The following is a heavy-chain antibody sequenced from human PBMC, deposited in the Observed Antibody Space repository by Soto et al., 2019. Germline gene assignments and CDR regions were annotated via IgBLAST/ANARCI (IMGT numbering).Heavy chain of an antibody. Sequence: SETLSLTCTVSGGSISSSNYYWGWIRQPPGKGLEWIGTIYYSGSTNYNPSLKSRVTISVDTSKNQFSLKLSSVTAADTAVYYCARRWGDAFDIWGQGTMVTVSS. D-gene: IGHD3-16*01. CDR3: ARRWGDAFDI. CDR1: GGSISSSNYY. V-gene: IGHV4-39*07. J-gene: IGHJ3*02. CDR2: IYYSGST.